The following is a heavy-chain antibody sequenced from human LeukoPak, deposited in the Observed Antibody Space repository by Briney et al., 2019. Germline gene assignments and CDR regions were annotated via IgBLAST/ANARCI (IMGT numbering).Heavy chain of an antibody. V-gene: IGHV4-61*02. D-gene: IGHD3-9*01. Sequence: TLSLTCTVSGGSIRSGSYYWSWIRQPAGKGLEWIGRIYTSGSTNYNPSLKSRVTISVDTSKNQFSLKLSSVTAADTAVYYCARDNTIFTAFDIWGQGTMVTVSS. CDR2: IYTSGST. CDR1: GGSIRSGSYY. CDR3: ARDNTIFTAFDI. J-gene: IGHJ3*02.